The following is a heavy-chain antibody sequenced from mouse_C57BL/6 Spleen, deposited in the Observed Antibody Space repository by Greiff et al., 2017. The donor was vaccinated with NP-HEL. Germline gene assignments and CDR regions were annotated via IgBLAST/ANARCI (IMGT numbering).Heavy chain of an antibody. D-gene: IGHD4-1*01. CDR1: GYTFTSYW. CDR3: ARDRTGYFDY. J-gene: IGHJ2*01. V-gene: IGHV1-50*01. Sequence: VQLQQSGAELVKPGASVKLSCKASGYTFTSYWMQWVKQRPGQGLEWIGEIDPSDSYTNYNQKFKGKATLTVDTSSSTAYMQLSSLTSEDSAVYYCARDRTGYFDYWGQGTTLTVSS. CDR2: IDPSDSYT.